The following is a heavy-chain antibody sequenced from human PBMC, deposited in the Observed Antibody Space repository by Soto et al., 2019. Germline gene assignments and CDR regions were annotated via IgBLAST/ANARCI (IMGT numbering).Heavy chain of an antibody. V-gene: IGHV4-30-2*01. CDR1: GGSISSGGYS. CDR2: IYHSGST. D-gene: IGHD4-17*01. J-gene: IGHJ4*02. Sequence: QLQLQESGSGLVKPSQTLSLTCAVSGGSISSGGYSWSWIRQPPGKGLGWVGYIYHSGSTYYKPPLXSXIPISVDRSKNQFSLKLSSVPAADTAASYCASSITTVTTFDSWGQGTLVTVSS. CDR3: ASSITTVTTFDS.